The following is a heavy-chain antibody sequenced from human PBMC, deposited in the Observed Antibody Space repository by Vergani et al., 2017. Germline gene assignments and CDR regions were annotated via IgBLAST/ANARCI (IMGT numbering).Heavy chain of an antibody. Sequence: QVQLVQSGAEVKKPGASVKVSCTASGYAFRSYDINWVRHAAGQGLEWMGWMNPDSGDAGYQQKFQGRVTLTRDISTSTAYMEVSDLTAEDTAVYYCAKGKDDVRSAYHFLDVWGQGTTVIVS. V-gene: IGHV1-8*01. CDR3: AKGKDDVRSAYHFLDV. CDR1: GYAFRSYD. D-gene: IGHD3-10*01. CDR2: MNPDSGDA. J-gene: IGHJ6*02.